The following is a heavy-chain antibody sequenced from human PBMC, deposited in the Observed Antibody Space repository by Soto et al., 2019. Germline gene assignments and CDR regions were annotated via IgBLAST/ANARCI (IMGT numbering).Heavy chain of an antibody. J-gene: IGHJ4*02. Sequence: EVQLVETGGGLIQPGGSLRLSCAASGFTVSSNYMSWVRQAPGKGLEWVSVIYSGGSTYYADSVKGRITISRDNSKNTLYLQMNSLRAEDTAVYYGARVPLAWEYGDYVYFDYWGQGTLVTVSS. D-gene: IGHD4-17*01. CDR3: ARVPLAWEYGDYVYFDY. CDR2: IYSGGST. CDR1: GFTVSSNY. V-gene: IGHV3-53*02.